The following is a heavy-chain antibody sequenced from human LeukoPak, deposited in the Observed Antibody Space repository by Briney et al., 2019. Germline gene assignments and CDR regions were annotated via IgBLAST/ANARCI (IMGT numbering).Heavy chain of an antibody. Sequence: GGSLRLSCAASGFTFSSYAMSWVRQAPGKGLEWVSAISGSGGSTYYADSVKGRFTISRNNSKNMLYLHMNSLRAEDTAVYYCAKGYCPTGVCYCPFDYWGQGTLVTVSS. CDR2: ISGSGGST. J-gene: IGHJ4*02. V-gene: IGHV3-23*01. CDR3: AKGYCPTGVCYCPFDY. CDR1: GFTFSSYA. D-gene: IGHD2-8*01.